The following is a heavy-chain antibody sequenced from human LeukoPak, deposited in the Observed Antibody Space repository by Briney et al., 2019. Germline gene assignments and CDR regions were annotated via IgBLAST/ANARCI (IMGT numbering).Heavy chain of an antibody. CDR3: ARVPEYSSGRDHYYYYGMDV. D-gene: IGHD3-10*01. V-gene: IGHV3-11*01. CDR1: GFTLSDYY. CDR2: ISGSGGTI. Sequence: GGSLRLSCGASGFTLSDYYMSWIRRAPGKGLEWVSFISGSGGTIYNADSVKGRFTISRDNAKNSLYLQMNSLRAEDTAVYYCARVPEYSSGRDHYYYYGMDVWGQGTTVTVSS. J-gene: IGHJ6*02.